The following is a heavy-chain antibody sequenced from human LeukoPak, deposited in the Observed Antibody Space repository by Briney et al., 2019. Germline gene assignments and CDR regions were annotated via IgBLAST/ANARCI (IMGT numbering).Heavy chain of an antibody. CDR1: GFTFSNYA. V-gene: IGHV3-23*01. Sequence: GGSLRLSCAASGFTFSNYAMSWVRQAPGKGLEWVSSISGSGGSAYYADSVKGRFTISRDNAKNSLYLQMNSLRAEDTAVYYCARGVMDECFDYWGQGTLVTVSS. D-gene: IGHD3-10*01. CDR2: ISGSGGSA. J-gene: IGHJ4*02. CDR3: ARGVMDECFDY.